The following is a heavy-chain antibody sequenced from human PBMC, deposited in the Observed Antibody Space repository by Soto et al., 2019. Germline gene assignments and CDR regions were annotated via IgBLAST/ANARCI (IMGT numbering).Heavy chain of an antibody. J-gene: IGHJ4*02. D-gene: IGHD5-18*01. V-gene: IGHV1-3*01. Sequence: GASVKVSCKASGYTFTSYAMHWERQAPGQRLESMGWINAGNGNTKYSQKFQGRVTITRDTSASTAYMELSSLRSEDTAVYYCARGLNGYLHYFDYWGQGTPVTVSS. CDR3: ARGLNGYLHYFDY. CDR2: INAGNGNT. CDR1: GYTFTSYA.